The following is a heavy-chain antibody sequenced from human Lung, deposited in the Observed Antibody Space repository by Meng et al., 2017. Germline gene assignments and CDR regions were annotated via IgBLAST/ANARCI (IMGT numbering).Heavy chain of an antibody. J-gene: IGHJ4*02. CDR1: GYTFTDFF. V-gene: IGHV1-46*01. CDR2: INCYTSGT. Sequence: QVQLVQPGPEVMKPGALLMMSCRTSGYTFTDFFLHWVRQAPGQGLEWLGTINCYTSGTAYARKFQGRITLTRDTSTTTVYMDLGSLGSDDTAFYYCAREKSPGHFDYFGQGILVTVSS. CDR3: AREKSPGHFDY.